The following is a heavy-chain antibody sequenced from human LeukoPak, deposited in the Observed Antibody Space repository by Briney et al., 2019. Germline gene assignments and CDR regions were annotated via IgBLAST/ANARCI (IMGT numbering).Heavy chain of an antibody. CDR3: ARVYYGDYLFTFDI. V-gene: IGHV4-61*02. CDR2: IYTSGST. J-gene: IGHJ3*02. Sequence: PSETLSLTCTVSGASINSNYYYWSWIRQPAGKGLEWIGRIYTSGSTNYNPSLKSRVTMSVDTSKNQFSLKLSSVTAADTAVYYCARVYYGDYLFTFDIWGQGTMVTVSS. CDR1: GASINSNYYY. D-gene: IGHD4-17*01.